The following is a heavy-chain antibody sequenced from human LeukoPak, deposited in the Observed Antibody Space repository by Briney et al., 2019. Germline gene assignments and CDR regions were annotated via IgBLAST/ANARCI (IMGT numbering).Heavy chain of an antibody. Sequence: GGSLRLSCAASGFTFSDSAVSWVRQAPGKGLEWVSSISGSSGSKFHADSVKGRFTISRDNSKGTLYLQMNSLRAEDTALYYCAKGSKFSGTYYFDYWGQGTLVTVSS. CDR2: ISGSSGSK. D-gene: IGHD1-26*01. CDR3: AKGSKFSGTYYFDY. V-gene: IGHV3-23*01. J-gene: IGHJ4*02. CDR1: GFTFSDSA.